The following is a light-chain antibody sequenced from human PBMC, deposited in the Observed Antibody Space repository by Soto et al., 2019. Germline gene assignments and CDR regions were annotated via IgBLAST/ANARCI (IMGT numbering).Light chain of an antibody. CDR3: QQYNTFWT. J-gene: IGKJ1*01. V-gene: IGKV1-9*01. CDR1: QGITSY. Sequence: IQLTHSPSSLSSSVGDSVTITCRASQGITSYLAWYQQKPGKAPNLLIYGASTLQSGVPSRFSGSGSGTEFSLTISSLQPDDSATYYCQQYNTFWTFGQGAKVDI. CDR2: GAS.